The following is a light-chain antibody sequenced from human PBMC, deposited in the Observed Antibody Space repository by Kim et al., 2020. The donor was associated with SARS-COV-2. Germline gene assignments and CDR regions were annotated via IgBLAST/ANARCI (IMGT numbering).Light chain of an antibody. CDR2: DVS. Sequence: QSALTQAASVSGSPGQSITISCTGTSSDVGRYNSVSWYQQHPGKAPKLMIYDVSNRPSGVSNRFSGSKSGNTASLTISGLQAEDEADYYCSSYTSISTVVFGGGTKLTVL. J-gene: IGLJ2*01. CDR3: SSYTSISTVV. CDR1: SSDVGRYNS. V-gene: IGLV2-14*03.